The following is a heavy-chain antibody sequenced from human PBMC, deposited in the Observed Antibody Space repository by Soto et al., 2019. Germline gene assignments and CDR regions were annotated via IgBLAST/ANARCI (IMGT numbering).Heavy chain of an antibody. CDR2: IIPIFGTA. Sequence: SVKVSCKASGGTFSSYAISWVRQAPGQGLEWMGGIIPIFGTANYAQKFQGRVTITADESTSTAYMELSSLRSEDTAVYYCARDWEVDSYSSGWPPQFDPWGQGTLVTVS. D-gene: IGHD6-19*01. J-gene: IGHJ5*02. CDR3: ARDWEVDSYSSGWPPQFDP. CDR1: GGTFSSYA. V-gene: IGHV1-69*13.